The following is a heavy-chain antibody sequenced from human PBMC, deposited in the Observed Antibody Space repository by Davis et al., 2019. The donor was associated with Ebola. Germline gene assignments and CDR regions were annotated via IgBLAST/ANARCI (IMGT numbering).Heavy chain of an antibody. CDR3: ARDYGDSIFDY. CDR1: GFTFSSYA. V-gene: IGHV3-64*01. D-gene: IGHD4-17*01. CDR2: ISSNGGST. J-gene: IGHJ4*02. Sequence: GESLKISCAASGFTFSSYAMHWVRQAPGKGLEYVSAISSNGGSTYYANSVKGRFTISRDNSKNTLYLQMGSLRAEDMAVYYCARDYGDSIFDYWGQGTLDTVSS.